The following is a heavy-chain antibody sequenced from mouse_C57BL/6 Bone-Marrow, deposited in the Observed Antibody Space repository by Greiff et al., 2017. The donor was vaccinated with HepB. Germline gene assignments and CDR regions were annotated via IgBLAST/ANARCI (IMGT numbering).Heavy chain of an antibody. J-gene: IGHJ4*01. Sequence: VQLVESGAELARPGASVKLSCKASGYTFTSYGISWVKQRTGQGLEWIGEIYPRSGNTYYNEKFKGKATLTADKSSSTAYMELRSLTSEDSAVYFCACITTVVAPYAMDYWGQGTSVTVSS. CDR3: ACITTVVAPYAMDY. V-gene: IGHV1-81*01. CDR1: GYTFTSYG. D-gene: IGHD1-1*01. CDR2: IYPRSGNT.